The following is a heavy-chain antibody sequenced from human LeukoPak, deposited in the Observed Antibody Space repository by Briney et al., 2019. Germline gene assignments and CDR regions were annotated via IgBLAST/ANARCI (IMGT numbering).Heavy chain of an antibody. CDR3: VSDSNYNY. V-gene: IGHV3-23*01. J-gene: IGHJ4*02. CDR1: GFTFSSHT. Sequence: GGSLRLSCAASGFTFSSHTMTWVRQAPGKGLEWVSAIRGSGGSTYYADSVQGRFTISGDNSKNTLCLQMNSLRAEDTAVYYCVSDSNYNYWGQGTLVTVSS. CDR2: IRGSGGST. D-gene: IGHD4-11*01.